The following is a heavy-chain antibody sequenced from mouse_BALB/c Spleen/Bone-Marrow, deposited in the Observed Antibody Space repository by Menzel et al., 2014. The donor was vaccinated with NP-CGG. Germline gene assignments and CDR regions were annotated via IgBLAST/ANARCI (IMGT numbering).Heavy chain of an antibody. Sequence: QVQLQQSGPELVKPGASVMISCKASGYTFTSYYIHWVKQRPGQGLEWIGWIYPGNVNTKYNEKFKGKATLTADKSSSTAYMQLSSLTSEDSAVYFCARDYRYDAWFAYWGQGTLVTVSA. D-gene: IGHD2-14*01. J-gene: IGHJ3*01. V-gene: IGHV1S56*01. CDR3: ARDYRYDAWFAY. CDR1: GYTFTSYY. CDR2: IYPGNVNT.